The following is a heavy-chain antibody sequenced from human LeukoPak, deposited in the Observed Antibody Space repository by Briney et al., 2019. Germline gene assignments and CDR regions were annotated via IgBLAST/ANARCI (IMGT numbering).Heavy chain of an antibody. CDR1: RFTFSSYS. CDR3: ARAEEGELLWFGDGEDDAFDI. J-gene: IGHJ3*02. Sequence: PGWSLRLSCAASRFTFSSYSMMWVRQAAGKGLAGVSSISSISSYLYYEDSVKGRFTISRDNAKNSLYLQMNSMRAEDTAVYYCARAEEGELLWFGDGEDDAFDIWGQGTMVTVSS. CDR2: ISSISSYL. V-gene: IGHV3-21*01. D-gene: IGHD3-10*01.